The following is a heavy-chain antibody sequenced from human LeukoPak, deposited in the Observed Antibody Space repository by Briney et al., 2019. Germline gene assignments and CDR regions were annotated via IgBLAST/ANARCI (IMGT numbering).Heavy chain of an antibody. CDR1: GYSISSGYY. J-gene: IGHJ4*02. Sequence: SETLSLTCTVSGYSISSGYYWGWIRQPPGKGLEWIGSIYHSGSTYYNPSLKSRVTISVDTSKNQFSLKLSSVTAADTAVYYCARDGYGSGSYSIFDYWGQGTLVTVSS. CDR2: IYHSGST. V-gene: IGHV4-38-2*02. D-gene: IGHD3-10*01. CDR3: ARDGYGSGSYSIFDY.